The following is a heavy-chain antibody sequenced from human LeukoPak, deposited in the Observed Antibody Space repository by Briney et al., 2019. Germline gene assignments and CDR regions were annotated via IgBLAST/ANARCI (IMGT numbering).Heavy chain of an antibody. V-gene: IGHV1-3*01. CDR1: GYTFTSYA. J-gene: IGHJ4*02. CDR3: AREIAVAGTDYFDY. Sequence: ASVKVSCKASGYTFTSYAMHWVRQAPGQRLEWMGWINAGNGNTKYSQKFQGRVTITRDTSASTAYMELSSLRSEDTAVYYCAREIAVAGTDYFDYWGQGTLDTVSS. D-gene: IGHD6-19*01. CDR2: INAGNGNT.